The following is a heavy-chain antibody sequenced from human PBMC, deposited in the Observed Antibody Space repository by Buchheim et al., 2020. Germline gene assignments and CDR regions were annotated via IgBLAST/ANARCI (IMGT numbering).Heavy chain of an antibody. CDR2: IKSKTDGGTT. J-gene: IGHJ6*02. CDR1: GFTFSNAW. Sequence: EVQLVESGGGLVKPGGSLRLSCAASGFTFSNAWMSWVRQAPGKGLEWVGRIKSKTDGGTTDYAAPVKGRFTISRDDSKNTLYRQMNSLKTEDTAVYYCTTGPGTRVFYYYYGMDVWGQGTT. CDR3: TTGPGTRVFYYYYGMDV. V-gene: IGHV3-15*01. D-gene: IGHD1-14*01.